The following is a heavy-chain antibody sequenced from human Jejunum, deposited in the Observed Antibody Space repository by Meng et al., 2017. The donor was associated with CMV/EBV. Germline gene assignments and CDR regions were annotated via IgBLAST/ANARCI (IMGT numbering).Heavy chain of an antibody. CDR2: IGAYNGNT. CDR1: YTVADYG. V-gene: IGHV1-18*01. CDR3: ARDPHDFWSSYFFDP. D-gene: IGHD3-3*01. J-gene: IGHJ5*02. Sequence: YTVADYGINWVRQAPGQGLEWMGWIGAYNGNTEYAQKFQGRVSMTTDTSTSTAYMELRSLRSDDTAVYYCARDPHDFWSSYFFDPWGQGTLVTVSS.